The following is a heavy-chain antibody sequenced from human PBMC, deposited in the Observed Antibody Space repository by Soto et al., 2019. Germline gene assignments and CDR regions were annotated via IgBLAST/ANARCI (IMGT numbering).Heavy chain of an antibody. CDR2: ISGDGTTI. V-gene: IGHV3-74*01. J-gene: IGHJ4*02. D-gene: IGHD3-9*01. Sequence: EVQLVESGGDSVQPGGSLRLSCAASGFPFSSYWMHWVRHTPGKGLEWVSRISGDGTTIYYADSVTGRFTVSRDNAKNTPSLQMGGLGAEDTAVYYCAREYYGLLTGYYNDHWGQGTLVSVSS. CDR1: GFPFSSYW. CDR3: AREYYGLLTGYYNDH.